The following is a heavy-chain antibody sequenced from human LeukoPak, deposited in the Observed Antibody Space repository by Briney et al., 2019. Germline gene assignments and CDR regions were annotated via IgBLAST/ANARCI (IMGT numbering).Heavy chain of an antibody. D-gene: IGHD3-3*02. CDR2: ITNDGSST. Sequence: GGSLRLSCAASGLTFSSHWMHWVRQAPGKGLVWVSRITNDGSSTTYADSVKGRFTISRDNAKNMLYLQVNSLRAEDTAVYYCAKSIRPVGYYYGLDVWGQGTTVTVSS. CDR1: GLTFSSHW. CDR3: AKSIRPVGYYYGLDV. J-gene: IGHJ6*02. V-gene: IGHV3-74*01.